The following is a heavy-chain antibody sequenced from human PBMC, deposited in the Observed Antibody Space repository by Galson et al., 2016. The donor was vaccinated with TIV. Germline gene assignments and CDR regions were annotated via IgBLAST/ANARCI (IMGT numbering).Heavy chain of an antibody. CDR2: IYYSRHT. D-gene: IGHD3-16*01. CDR1: GDSISSSRHL. V-gene: IGHV4-39*01. J-gene: IGHJ4*02. Sequence: ETLSLTCTVSGDSISSSRHLWGWIRQPPGKGLEWIGTIYYSRHTYYTSSLKSRVTVSVDASRNQFSLKLTSVTASDTAIYYCARQEQEMEAPLWDWGQGTLVTVSS. CDR3: ARQEQEMEAPLWD.